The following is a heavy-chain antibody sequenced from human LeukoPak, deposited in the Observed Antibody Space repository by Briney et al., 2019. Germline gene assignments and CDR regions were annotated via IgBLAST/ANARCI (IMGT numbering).Heavy chain of an antibody. CDR2: INHRGST. J-gene: IGHJ4*02. V-gene: IGHV4-34*01. CDR1: GGSFSGYY. Sequence: SETLSLTCAVYGGSFSGYYWSWIRQPPGKGREWIGEINHRGSTNYNPSLKSRVTISVDTSKNQFSLKLSSVTAADTAVYYCARVRVLIVRWLVREAGYFDYWGQGTLVTVSS. CDR3: ARVRVLIVRWLVREAGYFDY. D-gene: IGHD6-19*01.